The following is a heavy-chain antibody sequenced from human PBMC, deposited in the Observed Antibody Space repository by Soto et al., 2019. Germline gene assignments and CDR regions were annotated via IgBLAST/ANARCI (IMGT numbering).Heavy chain of an antibody. J-gene: IGHJ4*02. V-gene: IGHV1-69*13. CDR1: GGTFSSYA. Sequence: GASVKVSCKASGGTFSSYAISWVRQAPGQGLEWMGGIIPIFGTANYAQKFQGRVTITADESTSTAYMELSSLRSEDTAVYYCARESLRGVAVAGTYSWGQGTLVTVSS. CDR2: IIPIFGTA. CDR3: ARESLRGVAVAGTYS. D-gene: IGHD6-19*01.